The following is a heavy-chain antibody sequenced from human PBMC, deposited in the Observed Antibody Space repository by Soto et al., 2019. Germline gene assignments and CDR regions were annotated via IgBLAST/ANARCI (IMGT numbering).Heavy chain of an antibody. D-gene: IGHD6-13*01. CDR3: ASDLSGQQLAFDH. CDR2: IVVCSGYT. CDR1: GFTFTSST. J-gene: IGHJ4*02. V-gene: IGHV1-58*01. Sequence: GASVKVSCKASGFTFTSSTVQWVRQARGQRHEWIGWIVVCSGYTNYAQKFQERVTITRDMSTSAAYMELSSLTSEDTAVYYCASDLSGQQLAFDHWGQGTLVTVSS.